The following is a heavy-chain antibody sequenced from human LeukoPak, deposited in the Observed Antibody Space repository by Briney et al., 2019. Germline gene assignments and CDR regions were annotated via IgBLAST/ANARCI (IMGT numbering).Heavy chain of an antibody. J-gene: IGHJ3*02. V-gene: IGHV4-34*01. CDR2: INHSGNT. CDR1: GGSFSGYY. D-gene: IGHD1-26*01. CDR3: ARGGWSDYKESDLFGI. Sequence: SETLSLTCAVYGGSFSGYYWSWFRQPPGKGLEWIGEINHSGNTNYNPSLKSRVTLSVDTSKNQYSLKVTSVTAADTAVYHCARGGWSDYKESDLFGIWGQGTMVTVSS.